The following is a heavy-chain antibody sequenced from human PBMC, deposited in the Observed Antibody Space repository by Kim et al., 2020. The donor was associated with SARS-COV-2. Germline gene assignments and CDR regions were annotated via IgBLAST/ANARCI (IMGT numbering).Heavy chain of an antibody. Sequence: SETLSLTCTVSGGSISSYYWSWIRQPPGKGLEWIGYIYYSGSTNYNPSLKSRVTISVDTSKNQFSLKLSSVTAADTAVYYCARRPEGIAAAGTESWFDPWGQGTLVTVSS. CDR1: GGSISSYY. D-gene: IGHD6-13*01. V-gene: IGHV4-59*13. J-gene: IGHJ5*02. CDR3: ARRPEGIAAAGTESWFDP. CDR2: IYYSGST.